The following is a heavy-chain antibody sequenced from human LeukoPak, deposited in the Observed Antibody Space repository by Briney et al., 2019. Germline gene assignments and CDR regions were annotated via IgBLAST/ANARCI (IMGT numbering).Heavy chain of an antibody. Sequence: GGSLRLSCAASGFTFSNWAITWVRQAPGMGLEWVSSISGDGSGTYYADSAKGRFTISRDNSKNTLYLQMNSLRAEDTAVYYCAKRPDYDFWSGYQDFWGQGTLVTVSS. D-gene: IGHD3-3*01. CDR3: AKRPDYDFWSGYQDF. CDR1: GFTFSNWA. J-gene: IGHJ4*02. V-gene: IGHV3-23*01. CDR2: ISGDGSGT.